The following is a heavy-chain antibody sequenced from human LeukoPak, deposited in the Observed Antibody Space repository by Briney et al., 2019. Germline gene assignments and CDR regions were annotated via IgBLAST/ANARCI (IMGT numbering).Heavy chain of an antibody. CDR3: ARVFSGYDSSGYYEGYFDY. Sequence: ASVKVSCKASGYTFTSYSITWVRQAPGQGLEWMGWISGNNGNTNYAQKFQGRVTMTTDTSTSTAYMEVRSLRSDDTAVYYCARVFSGYDSSGYYEGYFDYWGQGTLVTVSS. V-gene: IGHV1-18*01. CDR1: GYTFTSYS. D-gene: IGHD3-22*01. J-gene: IGHJ4*02. CDR2: ISGNNGNT.